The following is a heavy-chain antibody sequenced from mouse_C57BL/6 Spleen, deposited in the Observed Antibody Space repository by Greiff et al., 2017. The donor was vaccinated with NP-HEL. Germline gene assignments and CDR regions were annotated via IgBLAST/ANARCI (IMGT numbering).Heavy chain of an antibody. D-gene: IGHD4-1*01. CDR2: IRLKSDNYAT. CDR1: GFTFSNYW. Sequence: EVNVVESGGGLVQPGGSMKLSCVASGFTFSNYWMNWVRQSPEKGLEWVAQIRLKSDNYATHYAESVKGRFTISRDDSKSSVYLQMNNLRAEDTGIYYCTGGKKLGHFDYWGQGTTLTVSS. V-gene: IGHV6-3*01. J-gene: IGHJ2*01. CDR3: TGGKKLGHFDY.